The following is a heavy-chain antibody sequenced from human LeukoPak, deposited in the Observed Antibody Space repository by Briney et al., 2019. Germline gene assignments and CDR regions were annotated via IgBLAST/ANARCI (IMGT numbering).Heavy chain of an antibody. CDR1: GGSISSYY. J-gene: IGHJ4*02. Sequence: SETLSLTCTVSGGSISSYYWSWIRQPPGKGLEWIGYIYYSGSTNYNPSLKSRVTISVDTSKNQFSLKLCSVTAADTAVYYCARTHRGDQLLRDWGQGTLVTVSS. D-gene: IGHD2-15*01. CDR3: ARTHRGDQLLRD. CDR2: IYYSGST. V-gene: IGHV4-59*01.